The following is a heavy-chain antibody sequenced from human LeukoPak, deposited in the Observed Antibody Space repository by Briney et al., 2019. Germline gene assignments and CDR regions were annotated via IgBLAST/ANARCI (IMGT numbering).Heavy chain of an antibody. CDR2: IKEDGSEK. Sequence: PGGSLRLPCAASGFSFSSYWMSWVRQAPGKGLEWVANIKEDGSEKYYVDSVKGRFTISRDNAKNSLFLQMNSLRAEDTAVYYCARKNGLDYWGQGTLVTVSS. CDR1: GFSFSSYW. V-gene: IGHV3-7*01. CDR3: ARKNGLDY. J-gene: IGHJ4*02.